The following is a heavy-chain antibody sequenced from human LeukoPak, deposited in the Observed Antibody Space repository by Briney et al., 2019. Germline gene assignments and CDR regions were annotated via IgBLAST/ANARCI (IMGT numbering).Heavy chain of an antibody. CDR3: ARYYSSGYYSKY. V-gene: IGHV3-11*01. J-gene: IGHJ4*02. Sequence: GGSLRLSCAASGFTFSDYYMSWIRQAPGKGLGWVSYISSSGSTIYYADSVKGRFTISRDNAKNSLYLQMNSLRAEDTAVYYCARYYSSGYYSKYWGQGTLVTVSS. D-gene: IGHD3-22*01. CDR2: ISSSGSTI. CDR1: GFTFSDYY.